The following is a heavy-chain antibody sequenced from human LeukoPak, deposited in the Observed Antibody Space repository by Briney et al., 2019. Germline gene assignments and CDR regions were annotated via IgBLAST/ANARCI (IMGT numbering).Heavy chain of an antibody. D-gene: IGHD5-18*01. Sequence: PGGSLRLSCAASGFTFSSYAMSWVRQAPGKGLEWVSAIGGSGGSTYYADSVKGRSTISRDNSKNTLYLQMNSLRAEDTAVYYCAGGSTGYNYAYGYWGQGTLVTVSS. CDR3: AGGSTGYNYAYGY. CDR2: IGGSGGST. CDR1: GFTFSSYA. J-gene: IGHJ4*02. V-gene: IGHV3-23*01.